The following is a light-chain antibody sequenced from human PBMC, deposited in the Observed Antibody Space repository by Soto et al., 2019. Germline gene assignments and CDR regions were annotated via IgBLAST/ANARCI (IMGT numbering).Light chain of an antibody. Sequence: QSALTQPASVSGSPGQSITISCTGTSSDVGGYNYVSWYQHHPGKAPKLLIYDVSNRPSGVSNRFSGSKSDNTASLTISGFQPEDEADCYCSSYTTSNTRQIVFGTGTKVTVL. J-gene: IGLJ1*01. V-gene: IGLV2-14*03. CDR3: SSYTTSNTRQIV. CDR1: SSDVGGYNY. CDR2: DVS.